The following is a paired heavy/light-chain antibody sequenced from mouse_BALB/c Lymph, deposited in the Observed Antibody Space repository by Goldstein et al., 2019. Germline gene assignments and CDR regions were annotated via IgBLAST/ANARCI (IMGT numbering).Heavy chain of an antibody. Sequence: EVKLEESGGGLVQPGGSMKLSCAASGFTFSDAWMDWVRQSPEKGLEWVAEIRSKANNHATYYAESVKGRFTISRDDSKSSVYLQMNSLRAEDTGIYYCTRPLYYYGSSFAYWGQGTLVTVSA. J-gene: IGHJ3*01. CDR3: TRPLYYYGSSFAY. V-gene: IGHV6-6*01. D-gene: IGHD1-1*01. CDR2: IRSKANNHAT. CDR1: GFTFSDAW.
Light chain of an antibody. CDR1: QNINVW. J-gene: IGKJ1*01. CDR2: KAS. V-gene: IGKV10-94*01. CDR3: QQGQSYPLT. Sequence: DIQMNQSPSSLSASLGDTITITCHASQNINVWLSWYQQKPGNIPKLLIYKASNLHTGVPSRFSGSGSGTGFTLTISSLQPEDIATYYCQQGQSYPLTFGGGTKLEIK.